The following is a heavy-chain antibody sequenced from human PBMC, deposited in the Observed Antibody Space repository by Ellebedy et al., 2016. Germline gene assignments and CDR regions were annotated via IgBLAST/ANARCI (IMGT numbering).Heavy chain of an antibody. CDR2: INEDGIQK. Sequence: GGSLRLSCAASGFTFLGTWMTWVLPAPGKVLEWVANINEDGIQKYYGDSVKGRFTISRDNAKNSLYLQMNSLRPEDTAVYYCARDRGYRAEDYWGQGTLVTVSS. CDR3: ARDRGYRAEDY. CDR1: GFTFLGTW. V-gene: IGHV3-7*01. D-gene: IGHD6-13*01. J-gene: IGHJ4*02.